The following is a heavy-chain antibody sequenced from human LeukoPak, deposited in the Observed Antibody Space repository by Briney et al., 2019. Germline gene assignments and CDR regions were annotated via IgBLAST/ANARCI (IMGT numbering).Heavy chain of an antibody. CDR1: GFTFSSYA. CDR3: VKDGSGDYLLDFDY. V-gene: IGHV3-64D*06. D-gene: IGHD4-17*01. J-gene: IGHJ4*02. CDR2: ISSNGGST. Sequence: GGSLRLSCSASGFTFSSYAMHRVRQAPGKGLEYVSAISSNGGSTYYADSVKGRFTISRDNSKNTLYLQMSSLRAEDTAVYYCVKDGSGDYLLDFDYWGQGTLVTVSS.